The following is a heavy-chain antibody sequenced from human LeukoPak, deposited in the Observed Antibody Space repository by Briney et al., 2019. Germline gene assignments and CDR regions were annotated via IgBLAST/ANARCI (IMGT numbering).Heavy chain of an antibody. V-gene: IGHV4-34*01. CDR2: INHSGST. D-gene: IGHD3-9*01. CDR1: GGSFSGYY. Sequence: SETLSLTCAVYGGSFSGYYWSWIRHPPGKGLEWIGEINHSGSTNYNPSLKSRVTISVDTSKNQFSLKLSSVTAADTAVYYCARATDILTGYWGHRFDPWGQGTLVTVSS. J-gene: IGHJ5*02. CDR3: ARATDILTGYWGHRFDP.